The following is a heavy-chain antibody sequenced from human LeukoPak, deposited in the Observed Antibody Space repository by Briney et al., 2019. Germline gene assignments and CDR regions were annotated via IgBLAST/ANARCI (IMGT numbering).Heavy chain of an antibody. J-gene: IGHJ4*02. V-gene: IGHV4-39*07. CDR1: GGSISSGDYY. D-gene: IGHD3-16*02. Sequence: SETLSLTCSVSGGSISSGDYYWSWIRQPPGKGLEWIGSIYYSGSTYYNPSLKSRVTISVDTSKNQFSLKLSSVTAADTAVYYCARGGVIVRDWGQGTLVTVSS. CDR3: ARGGVIVRD. CDR2: IYYSGST.